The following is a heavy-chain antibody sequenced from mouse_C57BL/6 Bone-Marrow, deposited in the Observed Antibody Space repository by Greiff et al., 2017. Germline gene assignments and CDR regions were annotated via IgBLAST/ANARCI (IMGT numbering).Heavy chain of an antibody. CDR3: ARPYYSNYWYFDV. J-gene: IGHJ1*03. CDR1: GYTFTSYW. D-gene: IGHD2-5*01. Sequence: QVQLQQPGAELVKPGASVKMSCKASGYTFTSYWITWVKQRPGQGLEWIGDIYPGSGSTNYNEKFKSKATLTVDTASSTAYMQLSSLTSDDSAVYYCARPYYSNYWYFDVWGTGTTVTVSS. CDR2: IYPGSGST. V-gene: IGHV1-55*01.